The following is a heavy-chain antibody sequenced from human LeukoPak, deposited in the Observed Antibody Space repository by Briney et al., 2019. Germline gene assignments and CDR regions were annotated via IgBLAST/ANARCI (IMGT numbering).Heavy chain of an antibody. V-gene: IGHV3-53*01. CDR3: ARLYGGYGDYYFDY. D-gene: IGHD4-17*01. CDR2: FYIDGST. J-gene: IGHJ4*02. Sequence: GGSLRLSCAASGFTVSSNYMSWVRQAPGKGLEWVSAFYIDGSTYYADSVEGRFTISRDNSKNTLYLQMNSLRAEDTAVYYCARLYGGYGDYYFDYWGQGTLVTVSS. CDR1: GFTVSSNY.